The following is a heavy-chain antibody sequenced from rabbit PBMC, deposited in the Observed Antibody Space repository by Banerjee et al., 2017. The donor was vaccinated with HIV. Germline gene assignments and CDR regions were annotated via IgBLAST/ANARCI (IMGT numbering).Heavy chain of an antibody. J-gene: IGHJ4*01. CDR1: GFSFTDTYY. CDR2: IYAGSSGST. V-gene: IGHV1S40*01. D-gene: IGHD7-1*01. Sequence: QSLEESGGDLVKPGASLTLTCTASGFSFTDTYYMCWVRQAPGKGLEWIGCIYAGSSGSTYYASWAKGRFTISKTSSTTVTLQMTSLTAADTATYFCARDSYGTGGLLHLWGPGTLVTVS. CDR3: ARDSYGTGGLLHL.